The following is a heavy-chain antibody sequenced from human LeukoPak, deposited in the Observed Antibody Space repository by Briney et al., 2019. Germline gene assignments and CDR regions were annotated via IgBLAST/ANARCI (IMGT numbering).Heavy chain of an antibody. Sequence: GGSLRLSCAASGFTFSGYWMSWVRQAPGKGLEWVANIKQDGSEKYCVDSVKGRFTISRDNAKNSLYLQMNSLRAEDTAVYYCAREGAGTRSWDYWGQGTLVTVSS. D-gene: IGHD1-7*01. J-gene: IGHJ4*02. V-gene: IGHV3-7*01. CDR2: IKQDGSEK. CDR1: GFTFSGYW. CDR3: AREGAGTRSWDY.